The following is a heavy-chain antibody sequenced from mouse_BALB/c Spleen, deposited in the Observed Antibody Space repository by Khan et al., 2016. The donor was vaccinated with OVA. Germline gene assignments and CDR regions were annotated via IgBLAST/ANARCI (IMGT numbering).Heavy chain of an antibody. V-gene: IGHV3-2*02. J-gene: IGHJ2*01. D-gene: IGHD1-2*01. CDR1: GYSITSGYG. CDR3: ARTARIKY. CDR2: ISYSGRT. Sequence: EVQLVESGPGLVKPSQSLSLTCTVTGYSITSGYGWNWIRQFPGNTLEWMGYISYSGRTNYNPSLKSRISITRDTSKNQFFLQLNSVTTEDTATYYCARTARIKYWGQGTTLTVSS.